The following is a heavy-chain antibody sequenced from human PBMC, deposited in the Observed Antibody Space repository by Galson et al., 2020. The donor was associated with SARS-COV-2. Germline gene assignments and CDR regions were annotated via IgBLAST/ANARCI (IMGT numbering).Heavy chain of an antibody. Sequence: GRSLRLSCAASGFTFSSYAMHWVRQAPGNGLEWVAVISYDGSNKYYADSVKGRFTISRDNSKNTLYLQMNSLRAEDTAVYYCASERSIYYYDSSGYFDYWGQGTLVTVSS. J-gene: IGHJ4*02. CDR2: ISYDGSNK. V-gene: IGHV3-30*04. CDR3: ASERSIYYYDSSGYFDY. D-gene: IGHD3-22*01. CDR1: GFTFSSYA.